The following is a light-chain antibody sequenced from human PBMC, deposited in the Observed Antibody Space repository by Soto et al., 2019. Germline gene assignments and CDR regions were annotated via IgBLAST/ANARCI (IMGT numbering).Light chain of an antibody. CDR1: EDITNN. CDR2: QAS. J-gene: IGKJ4*01. Sequence: DILLTQSPFFLSSSVGDRATLTCRASEDITNNLAWYQQKPGKPPNLLIYQASTVPSGVPSRFSGSKSGTQITPTIDILQPEDFATYCCQQGKRYPWTFGGGTKVEIK. CDR3: QQGKRYPWT. V-gene: IGKV1-9*01.